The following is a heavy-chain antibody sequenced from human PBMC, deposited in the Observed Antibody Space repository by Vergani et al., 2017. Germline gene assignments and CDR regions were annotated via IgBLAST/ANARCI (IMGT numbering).Heavy chain of an antibody. J-gene: IGHJ6*03. Sequence: EVQLVQSGAEVKKPGATVKISCKVSGYTFTDYYMHWVQQAPGKGLEWMGLVDPEDGETIYAEKFQGRGTITADTSTYTASMRLSSLGSAETAVYDSARSAGYCGGGRYYYYYYMDVWGKGTTVTVSS. V-gene: IGHV1-69-2*01. CDR1: GYTFTDYY. CDR2: VDPEDGET. CDR3: ARSAGYCGGGRYYYYYYMDV. D-gene: IGHD2-21*02.